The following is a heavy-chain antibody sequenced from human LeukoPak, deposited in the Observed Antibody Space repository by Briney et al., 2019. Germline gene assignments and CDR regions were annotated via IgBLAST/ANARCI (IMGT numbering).Heavy chain of an antibody. CDR3: AKERYCSGGSCYSSHDLY. D-gene: IGHD2-15*01. V-gene: IGHV3-23*01. CDR2: ISGSGRFT. Sequence: GSLRLSCAASGFTFNTFAMSWVRQTPGKGLEWVSGISGSGRFTNYADSVKGRFTISRDNPENTLYLQMNSLRVEDTAVYYCAKERYCSGGSCYSSHDLYWGQGTLVTVSS. CDR1: GFTFNTFA. J-gene: IGHJ4*02.